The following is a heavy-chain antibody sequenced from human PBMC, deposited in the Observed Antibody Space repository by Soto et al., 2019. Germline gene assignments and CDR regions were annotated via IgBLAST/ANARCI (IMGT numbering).Heavy chain of an antibody. Sequence: GGSLRLSCAASGFTVSSNYMSWVRQAPGKGLEWVSVIYSGGSTYYADSVKGRFTISRDNSKNTLYLQMNSLRAEDTAVYYCARDAWDFNYMDVWGKGTTVTVSS. J-gene: IGHJ6*03. CDR2: IYSGGST. CDR1: GFTVSSNY. V-gene: IGHV3-66*01. D-gene: IGHD3-3*01. CDR3: ARDAWDFNYMDV.